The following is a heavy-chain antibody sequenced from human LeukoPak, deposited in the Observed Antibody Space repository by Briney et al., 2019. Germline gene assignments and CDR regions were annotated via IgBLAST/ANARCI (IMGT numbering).Heavy chain of an antibody. CDR2: INHSGST. CDR1: GGSFSGYY. V-gene: IGHV4-34*01. Sequence: PSETLSLTCAVYGGSFSGYYWSWIRQPPGKGLEWIREINHSGSTNYNPSLKSRVTISVDTSKNQFSLKLSSVTAADTAVYYCARGKIAFYGSGTSDWFDPWGQGTLVTVSS. J-gene: IGHJ5*02. D-gene: IGHD3-10*01. CDR3: ARGKIAFYGSGTSDWFDP.